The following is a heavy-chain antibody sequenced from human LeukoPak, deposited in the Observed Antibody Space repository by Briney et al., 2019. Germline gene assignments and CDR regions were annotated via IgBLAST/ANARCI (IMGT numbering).Heavy chain of an antibody. V-gene: IGHV1-69*13. CDR1: GGTFSSYA. CDR2: IIPIFGTA. D-gene: IGHD3-22*01. CDR3: ARGLHGGYLYDAFDI. Sequence: ASVKVSCKASGGTFSSYAISWVRQAPGQGLEWMGGIIPIFGTANYAQKFQGRVTITADESTSTAYMELSSLRSEDMAVYYCARGLHGGYLYDAFDIWGQGTMVTVSS. J-gene: IGHJ3*02.